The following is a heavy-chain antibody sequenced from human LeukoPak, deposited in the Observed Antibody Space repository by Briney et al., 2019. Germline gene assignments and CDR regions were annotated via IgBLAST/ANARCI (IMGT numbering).Heavy chain of an antibody. CDR2: IRYDGNNK. CDR3: AKDGGDIAAPKVPWFLDY. V-gene: IGHV3-30*02. Sequence: QAGGSLRLSCAASGFTFSSYWMSWVRQAPGKGLEWVAFIRYDGNNKYYADSVKGRFTISRDNSKNTLYLQMSSLRAEDTAVYYCAKDGGDIAAPKVPWFLDYWGQGTLVTVSS. D-gene: IGHD6-13*01. CDR1: GFTFSSYW. J-gene: IGHJ4*02.